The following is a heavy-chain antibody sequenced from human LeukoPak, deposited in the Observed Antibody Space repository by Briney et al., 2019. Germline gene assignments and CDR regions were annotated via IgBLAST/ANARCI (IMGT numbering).Heavy chain of an antibody. CDR1: GFTFSSYE. CDR3: ATTLYSSSWLSAYYYYYYMDV. J-gene: IGHJ6*03. CDR2: ISSSGSTI. D-gene: IGHD6-13*01. Sequence: GGSLRLSCAASGFTFSSYEMNWVRQAPGKGLEWVSYISSSGSTIYYADSVKGRFTISRDIAKNSLYLQMNSLRAEDTAVYYCATTLYSSSWLSAYYYYYYMDVWGKGTTVTVSS. V-gene: IGHV3-48*03.